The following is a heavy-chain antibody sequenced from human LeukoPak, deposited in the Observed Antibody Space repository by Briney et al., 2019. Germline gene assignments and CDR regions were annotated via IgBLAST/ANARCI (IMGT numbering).Heavy chain of an antibody. CDR1: GFTVSSNY. J-gene: IGHJ4*02. Sequence: PGGSLRLSCAASGFTVSSNYMSWVRQAPGKGLEWVSVIYSGGSTYYADSVKGRFTISRDNSKNTLYLQINSLKAEETAVYYCASGYYYVYWGQGTLVTVSS. CDR2: IYSGGST. V-gene: IGHV3-53*01. CDR3: ASGYYYVY. D-gene: IGHD3-22*01.